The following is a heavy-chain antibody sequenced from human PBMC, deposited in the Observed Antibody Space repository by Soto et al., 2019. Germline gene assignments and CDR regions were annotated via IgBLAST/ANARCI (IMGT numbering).Heavy chain of an antibody. J-gene: IGHJ6*02. CDR3: ARDQGRWFGELFEYYCYGMDV. D-gene: IGHD3-10*01. V-gene: IGHV1-69*12. CDR1: GGTFSSYA. CDR2: IIPIFGTA. Sequence: QVQLVQSGAEVKKPGSSVKVSCKASGGTFSSYAISWVRQAPGQGLEWMGGIIPIFGTANYAQKFQGRVTITADESTCTAYMELSSLRSEDTAVYYCARDQGRWFGELFEYYCYGMDVWGQGTTVTVSS.